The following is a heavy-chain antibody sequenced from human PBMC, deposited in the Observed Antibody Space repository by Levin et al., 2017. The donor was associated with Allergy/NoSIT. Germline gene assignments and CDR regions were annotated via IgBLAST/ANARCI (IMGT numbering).Heavy chain of an antibody. CDR3: ARDRRGANSSSIDY. V-gene: IGHV1-2*02. D-gene: IGHD6-13*01. CDR1: GYTFTVYY. CDR2: INPNSGGT. Sequence: GESLKISCKASGYTFTVYYMHWVRQAPGQGLEWMGWINPNSGGTNYAQKFQGRVTMTRDTSISTAYMELSRLKSDDTAVYYCARDRRGANSSSIDYWGQGTLVTVSS. J-gene: IGHJ4*02.